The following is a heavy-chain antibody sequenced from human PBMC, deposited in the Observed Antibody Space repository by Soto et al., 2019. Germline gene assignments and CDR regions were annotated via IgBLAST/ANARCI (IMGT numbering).Heavy chain of an antibody. CDR1: GGSISTYY. CDR3: ARDRTSRAHIDL. Sequence: SETLSLTCTVSGGSISTYYWSWIRQPPGKGLEWVGYVFYSGSTNYNPSLKSRVTISVDTSKNQFSLKLSSVTAADTAVYYCARDRTSRAHIDLWGQGTLVTVSS. CDR2: VFYSGST. J-gene: IGHJ5*02. V-gene: IGHV4-59*01. D-gene: IGHD2-21*01.